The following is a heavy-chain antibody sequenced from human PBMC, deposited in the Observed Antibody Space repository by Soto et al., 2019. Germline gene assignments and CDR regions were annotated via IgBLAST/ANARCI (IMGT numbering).Heavy chain of an antibody. CDR2: IIPILGIA. CDR3: ARGNVDILTASDWYFDL. D-gene: IGHD3-9*01. Sequence: QVQLVQSGAEVKKPGSSVKVSYKASGGTFSSYTISWVRQAPGQGLEWMGRIIPILGIANYAQKFQGRVTITAYKSTSTAYMELSSLRSEDTAVYYCARGNVDILTASDWYFDLWGRGTLVTVSS. CDR1: GGTFSSYT. V-gene: IGHV1-69*02. J-gene: IGHJ2*01.